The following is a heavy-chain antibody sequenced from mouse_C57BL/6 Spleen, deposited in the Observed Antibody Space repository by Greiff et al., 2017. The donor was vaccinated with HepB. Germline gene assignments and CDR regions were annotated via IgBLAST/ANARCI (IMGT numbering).Heavy chain of an antibody. Sequence: VQLQQPGAELVMPGASVKLSCKASGYTFTSYWMHWVKQRPGQGLEWIGEIDPSDSYTNYNQKFKGKSTLTVDKSSSTAYMQLSSLTSEDSAVYYCARLYSNCFDYWGQGTTLTVSS. CDR1: GYTFTSYW. CDR2: IDPSDSYT. D-gene: IGHD2-5*01. V-gene: IGHV1-69*01. J-gene: IGHJ2*01. CDR3: ARLYSNCFDY.